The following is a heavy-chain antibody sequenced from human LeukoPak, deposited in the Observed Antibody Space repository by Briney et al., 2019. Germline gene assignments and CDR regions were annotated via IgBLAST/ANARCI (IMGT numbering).Heavy chain of an antibody. CDR2: ISSSGGTI. V-gene: IGHV3-11*04. CDR1: GFTFSDYY. CDR3: ANIYGDYEWNY. J-gene: IGHJ4*02. Sequence: GGSLRLSCAASGFTFSDYYMSWIRQAPGKGLEWVSYISSSGGTIYYADSVKGRFTISRDNAKNSLYLQMNSLGAEDTAVYYCANIYGDYEWNYWGQGTLVTVSS. D-gene: IGHD4-17*01.